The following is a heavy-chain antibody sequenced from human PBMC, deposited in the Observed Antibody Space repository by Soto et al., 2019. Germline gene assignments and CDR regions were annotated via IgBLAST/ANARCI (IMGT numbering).Heavy chain of an antibody. V-gene: IGHV4-61*08. CDR3: ARFVRSCSGTTCYTRADV. CDR2: IYSSGST. J-gene: IGHJ6*02. CDR1: GGSIDSGDYY. D-gene: IGHD2-2*02. Sequence: SETLSLTCIVSGGSIDSGDYYWSWIRQPPGKRLEWIGFIYSSGSTNYNPSLKSRVTMSVDTSKNQFSLKLRSVIVADTAVYHCARFVRSCSGTTCYTRADVWGQGTTVTVSS.